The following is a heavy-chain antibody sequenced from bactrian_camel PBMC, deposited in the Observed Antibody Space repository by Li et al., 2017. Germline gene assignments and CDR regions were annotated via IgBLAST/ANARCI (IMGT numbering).Heavy chain of an antibody. CDR2: MYSGGNR. D-gene: IGHD4*01. CDR3: VRDHFGSNYDLNFGY. V-gene: IGHV3S40*01. J-gene: IGHJ6*01. Sequence: DVQLVESGGGLAQPGGSLRLSCAASGFTFSSYDMSWVRQAPGKGLEWVSAMYSGGNRNYADSVKGRFISSRDNSKNTVYLHMYSLKPEDTAVYYCVRDHFGSNYDLNFGYWGQGTQVTVS. CDR1: GFTFSSYD.